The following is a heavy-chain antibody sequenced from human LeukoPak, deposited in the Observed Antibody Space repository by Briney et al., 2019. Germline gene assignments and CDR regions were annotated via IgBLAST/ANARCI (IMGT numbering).Heavy chain of an antibody. CDR3: ARDPVEWELLLDY. D-gene: IGHD1-26*01. V-gene: IGHV3-7*01. CDR1: GFTFSSYT. CDR2: MNIDGSEK. J-gene: IGHJ4*02. Sequence: GGSLRLSCAASGFTFSSYTMSWVRQAPGKRPEWVANMNIDGSEKYYADSVKGRFSISRDNARNSVYLQMASLRVEDAAVYYCARDPVEWELLLDYWGQGTLVTVSS.